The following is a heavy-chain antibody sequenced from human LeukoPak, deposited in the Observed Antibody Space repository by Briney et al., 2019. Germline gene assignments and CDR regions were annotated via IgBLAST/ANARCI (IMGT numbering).Heavy chain of an antibody. Sequence: PGGSLRLSCAASGFTFSSYAMSWVRQAPGKGLEWVSAISGSGGSTYYADSVKGRFTISRDNSKNTLYLQMNSLRAEDTAVYYCAKDTPDYGGNAAEYFQHWGQGTLVTVSS. D-gene: IGHD4-23*01. CDR2: ISGSGGST. CDR1: GFTFSSYA. J-gene: IGHJ1*01. CDR3: AKDTPDYGGNAAEYFQH. V-gene: IGHV3-23*01.